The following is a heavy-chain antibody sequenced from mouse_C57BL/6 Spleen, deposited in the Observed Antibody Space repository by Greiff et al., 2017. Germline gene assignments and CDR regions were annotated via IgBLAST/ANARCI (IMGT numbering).Heavy chain of an antibody. CDR3: ARTGTPYWYFDV. Sequence: VQLQQSGAELVRPGASVKLSCKASGYTFTDYYINWVKQRPGQGLEWIARIYPGSGNTYYNEKFKGKATLTAEKSSSTAYMQLSSLTSEDSAVYFCARTGTPYWYFDVWGTGTTVTVSS. D-gene: IGHD4-1*01. V-gene: IGHV1-76*01. CDR1: GYTFTDYY. J-gene: IGHJ1*03. CDR2: IYPGSGNT.